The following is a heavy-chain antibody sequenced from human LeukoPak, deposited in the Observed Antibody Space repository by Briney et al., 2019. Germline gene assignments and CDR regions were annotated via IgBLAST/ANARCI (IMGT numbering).Heavy chain of an antibody. CDR2: ISSSSSYT. J-gene: IGHJ4*02. V-gene: IGHV3-11*06. CDR1: GFTFSDYY. CDR3: ARDNYYYDSSGYYYWIDY. D-gene: IGHD3-22*01. Sequence: SGGSLRLSCAASGFTFSDYYMSWIRQAPGKGLEWVSYISSSSSYTNYADSVKGRFTISRDNAKNSLYLQMNSLRAEDTAAYYCARDNYYYDSSGYYYWIDYWGQGTLVTVSS.